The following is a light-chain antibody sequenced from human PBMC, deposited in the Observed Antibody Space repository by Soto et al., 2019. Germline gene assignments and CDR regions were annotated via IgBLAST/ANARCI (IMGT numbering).Light chain of an antibody. J-gene: IGKJ1*01. Sequence: DIQMTQSPSSLSASVGDRVTITCRASQSIRNYLNWYQHKPGKAPHLLIYAASSLQSGVTSRFSGSGSGTDFTLTISSLQPEDFATYYCQPRYSPVWTFGQGSKVAIK. V-gene: IGKV1-39*01. CDR1: QSIRNY. CDR2: AAS. CDR3: QPRYSPVWT.